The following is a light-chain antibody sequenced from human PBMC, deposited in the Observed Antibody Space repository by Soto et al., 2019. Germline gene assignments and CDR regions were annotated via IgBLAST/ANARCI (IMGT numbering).Light chain of an antibody. CDR1: QSISDW. Sequence: QMTQSPSTLSASVGDRVTLPCRASQSISDWLAWFQLKPGKAPQLLIYDASSLESGVPSRFSGSGSGTEFTLTISSLQPDDFATYYCQQYNNYSTFGQGTRLEIK. CDR3: QQYNNYST. V-gene: IGKV1-5*01. CDR2: DAS. J-gene: IGKJ5*01.